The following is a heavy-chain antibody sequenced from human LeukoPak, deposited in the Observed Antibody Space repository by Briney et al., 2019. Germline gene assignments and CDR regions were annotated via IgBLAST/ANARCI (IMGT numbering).Heavy chain of an antibody. V-gene: IGHV1-2*02. D-gene: IGHD6-6*01. CDR2: INSNSGGT. J-gene: IGHJ5*02. CDR3: ARADSSSYNWFDP. CDR1: GYTFTGYY. Sequence: ASVKVSCKASGYTFTGYYMHWVRQAPGQGLEWVGWINSNSGGTNYAQKFQGRVTMTRDTSISTAYMELSRLRSDDTAVYYCARADSSSYNWFDPWGQGTLVTVSS.